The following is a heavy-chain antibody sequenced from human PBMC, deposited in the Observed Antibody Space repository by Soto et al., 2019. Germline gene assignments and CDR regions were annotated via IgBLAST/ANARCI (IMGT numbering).Heavy chain of an antibody. J-gene: IGHJ4*02. CDR3: ARDRYRGNYYDSSGY. CDR2: ISSSSYI. V-gene: IGHV3-21*01. CDR1: GFTFSSYS. Sequence: EVQLVESGGGLVKPGGSLRLSCAASGFTFSSYSMNWVRQAPGKGLEWVSSISSSSYIYYADSVKGRFTISRDNAKNSLYLQMNSLRAEDTAVYYCARDRYRGNYYDSSGYWGQGTLVTVSS. D-gene: IGHD3-22*01.